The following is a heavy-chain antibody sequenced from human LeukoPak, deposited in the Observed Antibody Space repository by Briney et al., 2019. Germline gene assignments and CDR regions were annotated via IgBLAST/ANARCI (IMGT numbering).Heavy chain of an antibody. CDR2: IKSDGRT. Sequence: GGSLRLSCAASGFTLSIYWMHWVRQAPGKGLVWVSRIKSDGRTNYADSVKGRFTISRDNAKNTVSLQMTSLRAEDTGVYYCARAPSEIGGYYPEYFRHWGQGTLVIVSS. V-gene: IGHV3-74*01. CDR1: GFTLSIYW. D-gene: IGHD3-22*01. J-gene: IGHJ1*01. CDR3: ARAPSEIGGYYPEYFRH.